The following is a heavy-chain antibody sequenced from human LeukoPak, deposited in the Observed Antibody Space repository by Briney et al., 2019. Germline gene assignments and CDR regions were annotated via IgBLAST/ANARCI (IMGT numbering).Heavy chain of an antibody. J-gene: IGHJ6*03. CDR2: ISSSGSTI. D-gene: IGHD6-13*01. V-gene: IGHV3-11*04. Sequence: GGSLRLSCAASGFTFSDYYMSWIRQAPGKGLEWVSYISSSGSTIYYADSVKGRFTISRDNAKNSLYLQMNSLRAEDTAVYYCARGPRRQQLARVHYYYMDVWGKGTTVTVSS. CDR1: GFTFSDYY. CDR3: ARGPRRQQLARVHYYYMDV.